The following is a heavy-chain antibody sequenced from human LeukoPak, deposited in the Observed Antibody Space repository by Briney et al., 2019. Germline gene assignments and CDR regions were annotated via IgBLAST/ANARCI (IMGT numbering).Heavy chain of an antibody. Sequence: GASVKVSCKASGYTFTSYGISWVRQAPGQGLEWMGWISAYNGNTNYAQKLQGRVTMTTDTSTSTAYMELRSLRSDDTAVYYCARDKRWAAMAKFELDYWGQGTLVTVSS. CDR3: ARDKRWAAMAKFELDY. V-gene: IGHV1-18*01. D-gene: IGHD5-18*01. CDR1: GYTFTSYG. J-gene: IGHJ4*02. CDR2: ISAYNGNT.